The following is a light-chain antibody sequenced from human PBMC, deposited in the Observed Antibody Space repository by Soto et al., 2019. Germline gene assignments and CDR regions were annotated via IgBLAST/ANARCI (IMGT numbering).Light chain of an antibody. CDR2: DAS. Sequence: DSRMTQSTPTPAAPVVDRVTITCRASQSISSWLAWYQQKPGKAPKLLIYDASSLDSGVPSRFSGSGSGTEFTLTISSLQSEDFAVYYCQQYGNSPPSTFGQGTKVDIK. V-gene: IGKV1-5*01. J-gene: IGKJ1*01. CDR3: QQYGNSPPST. CDR1: QSISSW.